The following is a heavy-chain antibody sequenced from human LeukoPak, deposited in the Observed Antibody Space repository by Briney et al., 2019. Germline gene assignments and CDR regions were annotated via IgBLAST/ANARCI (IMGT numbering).Heavy chain of an antibody. D-gene: IGHD3-16*02. CDR2: ISAYNGNT. V-gene: IGHV1-18*01. J-gene: IGHJ4*02. CDR3: ARAGGYVWGSYRPFDY. CDR1: GYTFTSYG. Sequence: ASVKVSCKASGYTFTSYGISWVRQAPGQGLDWMGWISAYNGNTNYAQKLQGRVTMTADTSTSTAYMELRSLRSDDTAVYFCARAGGYVWGSYRPFDYWGQGTLVIVSS.